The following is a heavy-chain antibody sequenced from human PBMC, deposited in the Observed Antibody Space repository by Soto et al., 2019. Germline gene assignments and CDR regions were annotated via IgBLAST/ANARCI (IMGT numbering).Heavy chain of an antibody. CDR3: EKSSSSWGIDY. V-gene: IGHV3-30*18. Sequence: QVQLVESGGGVVQPGRSLRLSCAASGFTFSSYGMHWVRQAPGKGLEWVAVISYDGSNKYYADSVKGRFTISRDNSKNTLYLQMNSLRAEDTAVYYCEKSSSSWGIDYWGQGTLVTVSS. CDR1: GFTFSSYG. CDR2: ISYDGSNK. D-gene: IGHD6-13*01. J-gene: IGHJ4*02.